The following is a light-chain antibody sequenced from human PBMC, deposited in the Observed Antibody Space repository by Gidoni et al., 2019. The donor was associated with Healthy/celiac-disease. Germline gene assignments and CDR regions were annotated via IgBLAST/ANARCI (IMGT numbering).Light chain of an antibody. V-gene: IGKV3-11*01. CDR2: DAS. CDR1: QSVSSY. CDR3: QQRSNWGYT. J-gene: IGKJ2*01. Sequence: DIVLTPSPATLSLSPGERATLSCRASQSVSSYLAWYQQKPGQAPRLLIYDASNRATGIPARFSGSGSGTDFTRTISSLEPEDFAVYYCQQRSNWGYTFGQXTKLEIK.